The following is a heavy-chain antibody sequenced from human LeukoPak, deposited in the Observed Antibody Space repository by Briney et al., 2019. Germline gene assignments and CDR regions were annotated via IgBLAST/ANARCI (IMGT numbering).Heavy chain of an antibody. CDR1: GFTFSSYE. J-gene: IGHJ6*03. CDR3: ARWPDYYYMDA. CDR2: ISSSGSTI. D-gene: IGHD5-12*01. V-gene: IGHV3-48*03. Sequence: PGGSLRLSCAASGFTFSSYEMNWVRQAPGKGLEWVSYISSSGSTIYYADSVKGRFTISRDISKNTLFLQMNSLRAEDSAVYYCARWPDYYYMDAWGKGTTVIISS.